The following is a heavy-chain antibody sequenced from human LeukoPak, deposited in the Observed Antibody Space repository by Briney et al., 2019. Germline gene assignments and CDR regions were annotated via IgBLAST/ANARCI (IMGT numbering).Heavy chain of an antibody. V-gene: IGHV3-7*01. CDR3: ARGAYSGSDMDV. D-gene: IGHD1-26*01. CDR2: IKQDGSEK. CDR1: GFTFSSCW. Sequence: GGSLRLSCAASGFTFSSCWMSWVRQAPGKGLEWVANIKQDGSEKYYVDSVKGRFAISRDNAKNSLYLQMNSLRAEDTAVYYCARGAYSGSDMDVWGKGTTVTVSS. J-gene: IGHJ6*03.